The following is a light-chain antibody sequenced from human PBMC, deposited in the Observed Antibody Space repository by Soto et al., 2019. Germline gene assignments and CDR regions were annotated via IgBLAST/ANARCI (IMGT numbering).Light chain of an antibody. CDR2: AAS. Sequence: EIVMTQSPATLSVSPGERATLSCRANQSVSSNLAWYQQKPGQPPRLLIYAASTRATDVPARFSGSGSGTDFTLSISRLVPEDFAVYYCQHYGSSPWTFGQGTKVDIK. CDR1: QSVSSN. CDR3: QHYGSSPWT. J-gene: IGKJ1*01. V-gene: IGKV3-15*01.